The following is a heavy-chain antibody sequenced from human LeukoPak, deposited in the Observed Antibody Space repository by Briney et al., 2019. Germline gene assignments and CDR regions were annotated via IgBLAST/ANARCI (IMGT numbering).Heavy chain of an antibody. CDR1: GGSTSSSSYY. D-gene: IGHD3-10*01. J-gene: IGHJ6*02. Sequence: SETLSLTCTVSGGSTSSSSYYWGWIRQPPGKGLEWIGSIYYGEATSYNPSLKSRVTLSVDTSKNQFSLKLRSVTAADTAIYYCARHGGSVGSSDYYYSMDVWGQGTTVIVSS. CDR3: ARHGGSVGSSDYYYSMDV. CDR2: IYYGEAT. V-gene: IGHV4-39*01.